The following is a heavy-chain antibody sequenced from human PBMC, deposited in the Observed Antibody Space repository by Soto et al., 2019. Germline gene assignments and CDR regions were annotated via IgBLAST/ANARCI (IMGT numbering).Heavy chain of an antibody. CDR1: GFTFSSYS. V-gene: IGHV3-21*01. D-gene: IGHD3-22*01. Sequence: PGGSLRLSCGASGFTFSSYSMNWVRQAPGKGLEWVSSISSSGSYIYYADSVKGRFTISRDNSKNTLYLQMNSLRAEDTAVYYCAKAPLLSNYHDSSSNWFDPWGQGTLVTVSS. CDR3: AKAPLLSNYHDSSSNWFDP. CDR2: ISSSGSYI. J-gene: IGHJ5*02.